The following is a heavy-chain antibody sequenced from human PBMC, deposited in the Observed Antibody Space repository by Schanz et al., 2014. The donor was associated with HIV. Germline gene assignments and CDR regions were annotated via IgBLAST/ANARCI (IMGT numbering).Heavy chain of an antibody. Sequence: QVQLVQSGAEVKKPGSSVKVSCKASGGTFSNYAISWVRQAPGQGLEWMGGIIPIFGTTNYAQKFQGRVTITADKSTRTAYMELSSLRFEDTAVYYCARGRYSGSYYNYWGQGTLVTVSS. V-gene: IGHV1-69*06. D-gene: IGHD1-26*01. CDR1: GGTFSNYA. J-gene: IGHJ4*02. CDR3: ARGRYSGSYYNY. CDR2: IIPIFGTT.